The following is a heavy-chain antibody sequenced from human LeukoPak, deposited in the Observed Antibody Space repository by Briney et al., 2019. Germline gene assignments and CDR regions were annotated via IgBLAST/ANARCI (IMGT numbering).Heavy chain of an antibody. V-gene: IGHV4-4*07. D-gene: IGHD5-12*01. CDR1: GGSISSHY. Sequence: SETLSLTCTVSGGSISSHYWSWIRQSAGKGLEWIGRIDASGSTRFNPSLKSRVTMSVDTSNNHFSLKLTSVTAADTAVYFCARGMAAAYDYNWFDSWGQGTLVTVSS. J-gene: IGHJ5*01. CDR3: ARGMAAAYDYNWFDS. CDR2: IDASGST.